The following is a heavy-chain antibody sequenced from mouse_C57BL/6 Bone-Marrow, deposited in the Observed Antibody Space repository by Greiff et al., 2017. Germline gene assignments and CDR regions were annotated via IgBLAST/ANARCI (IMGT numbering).Heavy chain of an antibody. D-gene: IGHD1-1*01. CDR3: ARWITTVVAGFDY. CDR2: INPNNGGT. Sequence: EVQLQQSGPELVKPGASVKISCKASGYTFTDYYMNWVKQSHGKSLEWIGDINPNNGGTSYNQKFKGKATLTVDKSSSTAYMELRSLTSEDSAVYYCARWITTVVAGFDYWGQGTTRTGSS. CDR1: GYTFTDYY. J-gene: IGHJ2*01. V-gene: IGHV1-26*01.